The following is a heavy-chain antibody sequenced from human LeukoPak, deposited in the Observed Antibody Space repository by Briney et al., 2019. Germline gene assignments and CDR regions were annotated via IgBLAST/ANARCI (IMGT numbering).Heavy chain of an antibody. V-gene: IGHV4-59*01. CDR1: GGSISSYY. Sequence: SETLSLTCTVSGGSISSYYWSWIRQPPGKGLEWIGYIYYSGSTNYNPSLKSRVTMSVDTSKNQFSLKLSSVTAADTAVYYCARRTVTKDYYYYYYMDVWGKGTTVTVSS. J-gene: IGHJ6*03. D-gene: IGHD4-17*01. CDR2: IYYSGST. CDR3: ARRTVTKDYYYYYYMDV.